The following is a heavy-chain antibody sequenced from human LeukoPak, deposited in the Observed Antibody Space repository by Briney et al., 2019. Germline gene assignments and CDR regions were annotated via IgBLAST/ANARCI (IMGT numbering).Heavy chain of an antibody. D-gene: IGHD3-10*01. CDR1: GFAVNINY. CDR3: ARVHWGNYYLNAFDI. CDR2: TWYDGSNK. J-gene: IGHJ3*02. V-gene: IGHV3-33*08. Sequence: GGSLRLSCAASGFAVNINYMTWVRQAPGKGLEWVAVTWYDGSNKYYADSVKGRFTISRDNPKNTLYLQMNSLRVEDTAVYYCARVHWGNYYLNAFDIWGQGTMVTVSS.